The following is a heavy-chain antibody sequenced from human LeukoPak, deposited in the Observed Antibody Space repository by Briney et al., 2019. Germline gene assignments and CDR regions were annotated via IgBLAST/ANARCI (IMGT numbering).Heavy chain of an antibody. CDR3: AKDNYDYGDYDGGDY. V-gene: IGHV3-30*02. CDR2: IRYDGSNK. J-gene: IGHJ4*02. Sequence: GRSLRPSCAASGFTFSSYGMHCARHPPGKGLEWVAFIRYDGSNKYYADSVKGRFTISRDNSRDTLHLQMNSLRAEDTAVYYCAKDNYDYGDYDGGDYWGQGTLVTVSS. CDR1: GFTFSSYG. D-gene: IGHD4-17*01.